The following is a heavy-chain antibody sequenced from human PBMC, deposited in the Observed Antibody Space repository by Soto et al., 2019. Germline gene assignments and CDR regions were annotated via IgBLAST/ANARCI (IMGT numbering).Heavy chain of an antibody. D-gene: IGHD3-22*01. CDR1: GGTFSRYT. Sequence: SVKVSCKASGGTFSRYTITWVRQAPGQGLEWMGGITPMFGTPNYAQKFQGRVTITADESTSTAYMELSSLRSEDTAMYYCARDGTLYDSSAYYYLYWGQGTLVTVPS. CDR2: ITPMFGTP. CDR3: ARDGTLYDSSAYYYLY. V-gene: IGHV1-69*13. J-gene: IGHJ4*02.